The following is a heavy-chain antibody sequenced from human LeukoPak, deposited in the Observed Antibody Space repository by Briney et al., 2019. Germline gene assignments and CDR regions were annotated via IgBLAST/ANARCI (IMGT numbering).Heavy chain of an antibody. CDR1: GYTFVNYF. CDR2: INPSGGTA. J-gene: IGHJ5*02. CDR3: AKERPLGTTAGGGWETDL. Sequence: GASVKVSCKASGYTFVNYFVHWVRQAPGQGLEWMGLINPSGGTATYARKFQGGITMTRDVPSSTLYLELSSLTSEATAVYYCAKERPLGTTAGGGWETDLWGQGTLVTASS. D-gene: IGHD4-11*01. V-gene: IGHV1-46*01.